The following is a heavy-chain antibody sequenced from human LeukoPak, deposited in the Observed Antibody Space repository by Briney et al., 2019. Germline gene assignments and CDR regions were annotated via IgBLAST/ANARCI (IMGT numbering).Heavy chain of an antibody. CDR3: ARGNYDSSDYEYFQY. D-gene: IGHD3-22*01. CDR2: LNPDSGGT. J-gene: IGHJ1*01. CDR1: GYTFTGYY. V-gene: IGHV1-2*02. Sequence: GASVKVSCKASGYTFTGYYMHWVRQAPGQGLEWMGWLNPDSGGTNYAQNFQGRVTMTRDTSISTAYMELSSLRSDDTAVYYCARGNYDSSDYEYFQYWGQGTLVTVSS.